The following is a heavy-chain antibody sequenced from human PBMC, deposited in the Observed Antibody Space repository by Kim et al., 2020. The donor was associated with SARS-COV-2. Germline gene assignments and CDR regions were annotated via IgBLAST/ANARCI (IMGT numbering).Heavy chain of an antibody. Sequence: SQTLSLTCAISGDSVSSNSAAWNWIRQSPSRGLEWLGRTYYRSKWYNDYAVSVKSRITINPDTSKNQFSLQLNSVTPEDTAVYYCARGLAVAGRYYYYYGMDVWSQGTTVTVSS. CDR3: ARGLAVAGRYYYYYGMDV. D-gene: IGHD6-19*01. CDR2: TYYRSKWYN. J-gene: IGHJ6*02. V-gene: IGHV6-1*01. CDR1: GDSVSSNSAA.